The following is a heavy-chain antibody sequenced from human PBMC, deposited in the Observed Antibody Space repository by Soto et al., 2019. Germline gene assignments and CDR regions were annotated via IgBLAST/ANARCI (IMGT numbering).Heavy chain of an antibody. CDR2: ISGSGGST. V-gene: IGHV3-23*01. J-gene: IGHJ5*02. CDR1: GFTFSSYA. Sequence: EVQLLESGGGLVQPGGSLRLSCAASGFTFSSYAMSWVRQAPGKGLEWVSAISGSGGSTYYADSGKGRFTISRDNSKNTLYLQMNSLRAEDTAVYYCANTHQYCSSTSCYGAGWFDPWGQGTLVTVSS. CDR3: ANTHQYCSSTSCYGAGWFDP. D-gene: IGHD2-2*01.